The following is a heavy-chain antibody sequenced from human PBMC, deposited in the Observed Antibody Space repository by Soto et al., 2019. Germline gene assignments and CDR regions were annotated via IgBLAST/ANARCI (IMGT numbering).Heavy chain of an antibody. CDR3: TRASAWITVFGVVYAHYYYGMDV. CDR1: GGSLRGNSYS. V-gene: IGHV4-61*01. J-gene: IGHJ6*02. D-gene: IGHD3-3*01. CDR2: TFYSGSA. Sequence: QVQLQESGPGLVKPSETLSLTCTVSGGSLRGNSYSWSWFRQPPGKGLDWIGYTFYSGSANYNPSLGSRVSISADTSQNKIYLKLTSVTAADSAVYYCTRASAWITVFGVVYAHYYYGMDVWGQGTTVTVS.